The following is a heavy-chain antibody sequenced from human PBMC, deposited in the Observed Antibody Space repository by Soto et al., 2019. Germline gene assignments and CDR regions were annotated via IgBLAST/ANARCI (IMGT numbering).Heavy chain of an antibody. CDR1: GFTFSSYW. D-gene: IGHD4-17*01. CDR3: ARGPSFYGDYTDDAFDI. V-gene: IGHV3-74*01. J-gene: IGHJ3*02. Sequence: PGGSLRLSCAASGFTFSSYWMHWVRQAPGKGLVWVSRINSDGSSTSYADSVKGRFTISRDNAKNTLYLQMNSLRAEDTAVYYCARGPSFYGDYTDDAFDIWGQGTMVTVSS. CDR2: INSDGSST.